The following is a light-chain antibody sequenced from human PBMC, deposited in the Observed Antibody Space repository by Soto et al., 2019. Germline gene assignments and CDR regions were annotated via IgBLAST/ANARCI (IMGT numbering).Light chain of an antibody. V-gene: IGLV4-69*01. Sequence: QPVLTQSPSASASLGASVKLTCTLSSRHSSYAIAWHQQQPEKGPRYLMKLNSDGSHSKGDGIPDRFSGSSSGAERYLTISRLQSEDEADYYCQTWGTGIQVFGGGTKLTVL. CDR2: LNSDGSH. CDR1: SRHSSYA. CDR3: QTWGTGIQV. J-gene: IGLJ2*01.